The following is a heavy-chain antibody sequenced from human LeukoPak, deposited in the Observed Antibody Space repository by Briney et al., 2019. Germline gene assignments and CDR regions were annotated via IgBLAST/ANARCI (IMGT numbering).Heavy chain of an antibody. CDR1: EYPLTDSR. CDR3: ARRPAASSNWDS. J-gene: IGHJ4*02. CDR2: IRPGDSNT. V-gene: IGHV5-51*01. Sequence: HGESLNSSFKAYEYPLTDSRSGGVPKIPGKGLQWKRIIRPGDSNTRYTPSFQGQVTISADKSISTAYLQWSSLKASDTAMYYCARRPAASSNWDSWGQGTLVTVSS. D-gene: IGHD5-24*01.